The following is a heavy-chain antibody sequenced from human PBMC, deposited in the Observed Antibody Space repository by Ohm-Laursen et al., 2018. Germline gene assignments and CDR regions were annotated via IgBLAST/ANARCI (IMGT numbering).Heavy chain of an antibody. V-gene: IGHV1-46*01. J-gene: IGHJ4*02. CDR3: ARDGAYCGGDCYSLPDY. D-gene: IGHD2-21*02. CDR2: INPSGGST. Sequence: SVKVSCKASGYTFTSYYMHWARQAPGQGLEWMGIINPSGGSTSYAQKFQGRVTMTRDTSTSTAYMELSSLRSEDTAVYYCARDGAYCGGDCYSLPDYWGQGTLVTVSS. CDR1: GYTFTSYY.